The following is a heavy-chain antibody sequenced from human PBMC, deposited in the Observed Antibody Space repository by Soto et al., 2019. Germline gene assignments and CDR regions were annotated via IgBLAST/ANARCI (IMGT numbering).Heavy chain of an antibody. Sequence: PVGSLRLSCTAYGFTFSSYWMHWVRQAPGKWLVWVSRISTDGSTTHYADSVKGRFTISRDNAKNTLYLQMNSLRAEDTAVYYFGRRWNSNNWCDPCGQGTLVTLSS. CDR2: ISTDGSTT. CDR1: GFTFSSYW. V-gene: IGHV3-74*01. D-gene: IGHD1-7*01. CDR3: GRRWNSNNWCDP. J-gene: IGHJ5*02.